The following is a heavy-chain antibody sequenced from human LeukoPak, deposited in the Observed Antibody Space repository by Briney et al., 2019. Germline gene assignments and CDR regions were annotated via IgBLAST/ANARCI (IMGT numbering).Heavy chain of an antibody. Sequence: SETLSLTCAVYGGSFSGYYWSWIRQPPGKGLEWIGEINHSGSTNYNPSLKSRVTISVDTSKNQFSLKLSSVTAADTAVYYCAKEAAGYYGSGSSSVWGQGTTVTVSS. CDR1: GGSFSGYY. CDR2: INHSGST. CDR3: AKEAAGYYGSGSSSV. V-gene: IGHV4-34*01. D-gene: IGHD3-10*01. J-gene: IGHJ6*02.